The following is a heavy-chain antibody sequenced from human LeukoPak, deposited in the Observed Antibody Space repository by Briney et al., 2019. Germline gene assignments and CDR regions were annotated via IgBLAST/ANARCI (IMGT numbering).Heavy chain of an antibody. CDR3: TTLGYHLDS. CDR1: GFAFSAYE. J-gene: IGHJ4*02. Sequence: GGSLRLSCAASGFAFSAYEMNWVRQAPGKGLEWVSYIGGSDTTTYYADSVKGRFTISRDNARNSLYLQMNSLRAEDTALYYCTTLGYHLDSWGQGTLVTVPS. D-gene: IGHD3-22*01. V-gene: IGHV3-48*03. CDR2: IGGSDTTT.